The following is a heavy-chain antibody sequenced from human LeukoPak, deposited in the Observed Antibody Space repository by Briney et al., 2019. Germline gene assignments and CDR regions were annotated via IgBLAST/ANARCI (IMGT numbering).Heavy chain of an antibody. CDR3: AKVAGYCTPDTCYAFYFDK. Sequence: SETLSLTCTVSGGSINRYYWSWIRQPPGKGLEWIGYIYHNGNTNSNPSLRSRVTISVDTSMDQVSLKLRSVTAADTAVYYCAKVAGYCTPDTCYAFYFDKWGQGTPVTVSP. V-gene: IGHV4-59*01. J-gene: IGHJ4*02. D-gene: IGHD2-2*01. CDR1: GGSINRYY. CDR2: IYHNGNT.